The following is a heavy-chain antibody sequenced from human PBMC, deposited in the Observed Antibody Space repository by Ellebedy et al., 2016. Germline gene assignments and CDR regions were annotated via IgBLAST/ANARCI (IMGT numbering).Heavy chain of an antibody. CDR1: GGSFSGYY. CDR3: ASGFSYGLLDY. Sequence: GSLRLSCAVYGGSFSGYYWSWIRQPPGKGLEWIGYIYYSGSTNYNPSLKSRVTISVDTSKNQFSLKLSSVTAADTAVFYCASGFSYGLLDYWGQGTLVAVSS. CDR2: IYYSGST. D-gene: IGHD5-18*01. V-gene: IGHV4-59*01. J-gene: IGHJ4*02.